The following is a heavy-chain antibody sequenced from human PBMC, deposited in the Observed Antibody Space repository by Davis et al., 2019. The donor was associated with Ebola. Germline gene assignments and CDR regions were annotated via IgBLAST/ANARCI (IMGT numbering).Heavy chain of an antibody. CDR2: ISWNSGSI. CDR1: GFTFDDYA. Sequence: PGGSLRLSCAASGFTFDDYAMHWVRQAPGKGLEWVSGISWNSGSIGYADSVKGRFTISRDNAKNSLYLQMNSLRAEDTALYYCAKDKNYDFWSGYDDYWGQGTLVTVSS. V-gene: IGHV3-9*01. D-gene: IGHD3-3*01. J-gene: IGHJ4*02. CDR3: AKDKNYDFWSGYDDY.